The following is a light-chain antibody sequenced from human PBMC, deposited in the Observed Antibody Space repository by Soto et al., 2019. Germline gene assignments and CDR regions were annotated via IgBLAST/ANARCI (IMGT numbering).Light chain of an antibody. V-gene: IGKV3-15*01. CDR3: QQYNDWPPYT. J-gene: IGKJ2*01. Sequence: EILMTQSPVTLSVSPWESATLSCRASQSVAYNLAWYQQKPGQAPRLLIYGASTRATDIPARFSGSGFGTEFTLTINSLQSEDFAVYDCQQYNDWPPYTFGQGTKLHIK. CDR2: GAS. CDR1: QSVAYN.